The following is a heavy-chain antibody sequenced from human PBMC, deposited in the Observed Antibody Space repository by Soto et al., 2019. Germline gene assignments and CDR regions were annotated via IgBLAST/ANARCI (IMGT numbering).Heavy chain of an antibody. Sequence: SETLSLTCTVSGGSISSYYWSWIRQPPGKGLEYIGYIYYSGSTNYNPSLKSRVTISVDTSKKQFSLKLSSVTAADTAVYYCARGGIYYYGMDVWGQGTTVT. CDR3: ARGGIYYYGMDV. D-gene: IGHD3-10*01. V-gene: IGHV4-59*01. CDR2: IYYSGST. J-gene: IGHJ6*02. CDR1: GGSISSYY.